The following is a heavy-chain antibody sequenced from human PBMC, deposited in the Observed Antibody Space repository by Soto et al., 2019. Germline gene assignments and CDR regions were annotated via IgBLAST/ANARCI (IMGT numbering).Heavy chain of an antibody. Sequence: VGSLRLSCAASGFTFSSYAIHWVRQAPGKGLEWVAVMSYDGSNKYYADSVKGRFTISRDNSKNTLYLQMNSLRVEDTAMYYCARDGGNIWYYNYGMDVWGQGTTVTVSS. CDR1: GFTFSSYA. D-gene: IGHD6-13*01. CDR3: ARDGGNIWYYNYGMDV. V-gene: IGHV3-30-3*01. CDR2: MSYDGSNK. J-gene: IGHJ6*02.